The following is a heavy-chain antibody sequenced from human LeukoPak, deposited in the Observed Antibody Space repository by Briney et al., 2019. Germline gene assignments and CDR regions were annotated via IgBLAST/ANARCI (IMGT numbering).Heavy chain of an antibody. J-gene: IGHJ4*02. CDR3: ARGFYSSSWPSPGWYFDY. D-gene: IGHD6-13*01. CDR2: IKQDGSEK. V-gene: IGHV3-7*01. CDR1: GFTFSSYW. Sequence: GGSLRLSCAASGFTFSSYWMSWVRQAPGKGLEWVANIKQDGSEKYYVDSAKGRFTISRDNAKNSLYLQMNSLRAEDTAVYYCARGFYSSSWPSPGWYFDYWGQGTLVTVSS.